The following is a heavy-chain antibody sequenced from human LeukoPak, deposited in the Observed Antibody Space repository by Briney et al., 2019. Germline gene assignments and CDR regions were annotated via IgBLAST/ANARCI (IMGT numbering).Heavy chain of an antibody. V-gene: IGHV4-34*01. J-gene: IGHJ3*02. CDR3: ARQTYYYDSSGYRPAFDI. D-gene: IGHD3-22*01. CDR2: INHSGST. CDR1: GGSFSGYY. Sequence: SETLSLTCAVYGGSFSGYYWSWIRQPPGKGLEWIGEINHSGSTNYNPSLKSRVNISVDTSKNQFSLKLSSVTAADTAVYYCARQTYYYDSSGYRPAFDIWGQGTMVTVSS.